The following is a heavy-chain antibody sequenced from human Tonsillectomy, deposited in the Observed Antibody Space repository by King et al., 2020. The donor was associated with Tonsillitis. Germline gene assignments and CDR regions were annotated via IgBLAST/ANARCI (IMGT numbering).Heavy chain of an antibody. CDR3: ARGNSNWNGIEY. D-gene: IGHD1-1*01. CDR1: GFTFSSYW. CDR2: ISPDGRST. V-gene: IGHV3-74*01. Sequence: VQLVESGGGLVQPGGSLRLSCAASGFTFSSYWMHWVRQAPGRGLVWVSRISPDGRSTAYADSVKGRFTISRDNAENTLYLQMNSLRAEDTALYYCARGNSNWNGIEYWGQGTLVTVSS. J-gene: IGHJ4*02.